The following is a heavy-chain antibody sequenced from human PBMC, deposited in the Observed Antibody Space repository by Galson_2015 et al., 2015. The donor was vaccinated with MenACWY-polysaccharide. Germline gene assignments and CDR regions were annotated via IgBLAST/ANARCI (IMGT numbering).Heavy chain of an antibody. CDR2: ISYDGSNK. D-gene: IGHD1-1*01. J-gene: IGHJ4*02. Sequence: SLRLSCAASGFTFSSYGMHWVRQAPGKGLEWVAVISYDGSNKYYADSVKGRFTTSRDNSKNTLYLQMNSLRAEDTAVYYCAKDLEGYLDYWGQGTLVTVSS. CDR1: GFTFSSYG. V-gene: IGHV3-30*18. CDR3: AKDLEGYLDY.